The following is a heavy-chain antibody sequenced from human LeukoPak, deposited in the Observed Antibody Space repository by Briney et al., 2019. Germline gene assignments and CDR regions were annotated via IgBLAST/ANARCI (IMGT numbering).Heavy chain of an antibody. CDR3: ARERGGDGDAFDI. V-gene: IGHV3-23*01. J-gene: IGHJ3*02. CDR1: GFTFSSYG. Sequence: PGGSLRLSCAVSGFTFSSYGMSWVRQAPGKGLEWVSAISGSGGSTYYADSVKGRFTISRDNAKNTLYLQMNSLRAEDTAVYYCARERGGDGDAFDIWGQGTMVTVSS. CDR2: ISGSGGST. D-gene: IGHD3-16*01.